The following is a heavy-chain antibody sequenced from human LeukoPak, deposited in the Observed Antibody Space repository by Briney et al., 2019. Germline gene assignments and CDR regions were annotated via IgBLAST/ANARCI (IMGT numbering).Heavy chain of an antibody. V-gene: IGHV3-21*01. CDR1: GFTFSSYS. CDR2: ISSSSSYI. D-gene: IGHD3-10*01. J-gene: IGHJ4*02. CDR3: ARNLPYNYYGSGSYYTAIDY. Sequence: GGSLRLSCAASGFTFSSYSMYWVRQAPGKGLEWVSSISSSSSYIYYADPVKGRFTISRDNAKNSLYLQMNSLRAEDTAVYYCARNLPYNYYGSGSYYTAIDYWGQGTLVTVSS.